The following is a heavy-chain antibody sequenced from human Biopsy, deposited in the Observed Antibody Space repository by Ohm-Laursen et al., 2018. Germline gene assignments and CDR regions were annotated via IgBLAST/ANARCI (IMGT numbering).Heavy chain of an antibody. J-gene: IGHJ4*02. D-gene: IGHD3-16*01. V-gene: IGHV4-34*01. CDR1: GESFNGYY. CDR3: ARDSRGGHLNTTLITGKNLDS. CDR2: INHSGRT. Sequence: SETLSLTCAVYGESFNGYYWSWIRQTPGKGLEWIEEINHSGRTNYNPSLKSRVTISVDTSKNQFSLKLNSVTAADTAVYFCARDSRGGHLNTTLITGKNLDSWGQGILVTVSS.